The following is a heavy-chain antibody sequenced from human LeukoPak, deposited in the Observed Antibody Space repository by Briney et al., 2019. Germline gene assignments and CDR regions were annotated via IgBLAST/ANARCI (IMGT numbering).Heavy chain of an antibody. J-gene: IGHJ5*02. Sequence: ASVKVSCKASGYTFTRYDINWVRQATGQGLEWMGWMNPNSGNTGYAQKFQGRVTMTRNTSISTAYMELSSLRSEDTAVYYCARGLRRGSSRVLGNWFDPWGQGTLVTVSS. CDR3: ARGLRRGSSRVLGNWFDP. CDR1: GYTFTRYD. CDR2: MNPNSGNT. D-gene: IGHD6-13*01. V-gene: IGHV1-8*01.